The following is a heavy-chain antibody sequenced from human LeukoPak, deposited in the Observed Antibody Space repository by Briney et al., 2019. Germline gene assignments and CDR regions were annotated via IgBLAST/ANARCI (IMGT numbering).Heavy chain of an antibody. Sequence: PSETLSLTCTVSGGSISSSSYYWGWIRQPPGKGLEWIGSIYYSGSTYYNPSLKSRVTISIDTSKNQFSLKLSSVTAADTAVYSCARQSGAYNWFDPWGQGTLVTVPS. CDR1: GGSISSSSYY. CDR3: ARQSGAYNWFDP. V-gene: IGHV4-39*01. D-gene: IGHD3-10*01. CDR2: IYYSGST. J-gene: IGHJ5*02.